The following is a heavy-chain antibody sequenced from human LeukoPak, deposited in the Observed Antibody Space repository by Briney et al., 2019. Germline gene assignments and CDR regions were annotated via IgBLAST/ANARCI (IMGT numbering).Heavy chain of an antibody. CDR3: ARDPRPINTDPGAFDI. CDR2: IYYSGST. J-gene: IGHJ3*02. Sequence: PSETLSLTCTVSGGSISSYYWSWIRQPPGKGLEWIGYIYYSGSTNYNPSLKSRVTISVDTSKNQFSLKLSSVTAADTAVYYCARDPRPINTDPGAFDIWGQGTMVTVSS. D-gene: IGHD5-18*01. CDR1: GGSISSYY. V-gene: IGHV4-59*01.